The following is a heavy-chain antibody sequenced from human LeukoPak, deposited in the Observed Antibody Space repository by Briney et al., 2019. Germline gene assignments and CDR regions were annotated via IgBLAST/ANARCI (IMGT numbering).Heavy chain of an antibody. CDR2: MYISGTT. Sequence: SETLSLTCTVSDDSIGSYYWNWIRQPAGKGLEWIGRMYISGTTNYNAALKSRVTMSVDTSRNQFSLKLSSVTAADTAVYYCARGYGSGSHYFDYWGQGTLVTVSS. J-gene: IGHJ4*02. CDR1: DDSIGSYY. D-gene: IGHD3-10*01. V-gene: IGHV4-4*07. CDR3: ARGYGSGSHYFDY.